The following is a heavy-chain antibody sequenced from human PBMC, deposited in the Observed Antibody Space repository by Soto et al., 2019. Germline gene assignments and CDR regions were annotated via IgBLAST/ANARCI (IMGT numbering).Heavy chain of an antibody. D-gene: IGHD3-9*01. CDR2: IYPGDSDT. J-gene: IGHJ3*02. CDR1: GYSFTSYW. CDR3: ARRLRYFDWLKTPSAFDI. Sequence: PGESLKISCKGSGYSFTSYWIGWVRQMPGKGLEWMGIIYPGDSDTRYSPSFQGQVTISADKSISTAYLQWSSLKASDTAMYYWARRLRYFDWLKTPSAFDIWGQGTMVTVSS. V-gene: IGHV5-51*01.